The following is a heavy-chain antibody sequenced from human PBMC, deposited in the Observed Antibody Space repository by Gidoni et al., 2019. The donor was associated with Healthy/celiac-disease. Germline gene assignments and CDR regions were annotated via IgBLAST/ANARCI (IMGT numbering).Heavy chain of an antibody. CDR1: GYTFTGSY. Sequence: QVQLVQSGAEVKKPGASVKVSCTASGYTFTGSYIHWVRQAPGQGLEWMGWINPNSGGTNYAQKFQGRVTMTRDTSISTAYMELSRLRSDDTAVYYCARGTGELEPNYYYYGMDVWGQGTTVTVSS. D-gene: IGHD1-1*01. J-gene: IGHJ6*02. CDR2: INPNSGGT. CDR3: ARGTGELEPNYYYYGMDV. V-gene: IGHV1-2*02.